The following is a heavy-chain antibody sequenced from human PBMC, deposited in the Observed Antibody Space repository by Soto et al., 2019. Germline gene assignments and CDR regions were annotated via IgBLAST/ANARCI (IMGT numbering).Heavy chain of an antibody. CDR3: ARASDYYYYYMDV. Sequence: GGSLRLSCAASGFTVSSNYMSWVRQAPGKGLEWVSVIYSGGSTYYADSVKGRFTISRDNSKNTLYLQMNSLRAEDTAVYYCARASDYYYYYMDVWGKGTTVTVSS. V-gene: IGHV3-66*01. J-gene: IGHJ6*03. CDR1: GFTVSSNY. CDR2: IYSGGST.